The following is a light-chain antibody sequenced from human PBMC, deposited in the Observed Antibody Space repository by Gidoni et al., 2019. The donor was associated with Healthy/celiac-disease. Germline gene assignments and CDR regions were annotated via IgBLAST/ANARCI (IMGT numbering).Light chain of an antibody. Sequence: EIVMTQSPATLSVSPGERATLSCRASQSVNSNLAWYQQKPGQAPRLLIYGASTRATGIPARFSGSGSGTEFTLTISSLQSEDFAVYYCQQYNNWPRITFGPXTKVDIK. CDR1: QSVNSN. V-gene: IGKV3-15*01. CDR2: GAS. CDR3: QQYNNWPRIT. J-gene: IGKJ3*01.